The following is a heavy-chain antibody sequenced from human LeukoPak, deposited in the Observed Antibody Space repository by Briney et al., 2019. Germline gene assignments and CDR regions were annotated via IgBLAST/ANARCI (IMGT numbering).Heavy chain of an antibody. J-gene: IGHJ6*02. CDR2: ISYDGSNK. Sequence: GGSLRLSCAASGFTFSSYAMHWVRQAPGKGLEWVAVISYDGSNKYYANSVKGRFTISRDNSKNTLYLQMNSLRAEDTAVYYCARDQGSSWSYYYYYYGMDVWGQGTTVTVSS. D-gene: IGHD6-13*01. CDR1: GFTFSSYA. CDR3: ARDQGSSWSYYYYYYGMDV. V-gene: IGHV3-30*04.